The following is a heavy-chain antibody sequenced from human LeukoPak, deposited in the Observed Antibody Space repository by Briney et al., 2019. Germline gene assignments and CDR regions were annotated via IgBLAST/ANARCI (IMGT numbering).Heavy chain of an antibody. V-gene: IGHV1-8*01. CDR2: MSPNSDNT. Sequence: ASVTVSCKASGYTFTSYDINWVRQATGQGLEWVGWMSPNSDNTGYAQKFQGRVTFTRDTSISTAYMELRSLTSEDTAVYYCARDYGGSSGWFDPWGQGTLVTVSS. D-gene: IGHD4-23*01. J-gene: IGHJ5*02. CDR1: GYTFTSYD. CDR3: ARDYGGSSGWFDP.